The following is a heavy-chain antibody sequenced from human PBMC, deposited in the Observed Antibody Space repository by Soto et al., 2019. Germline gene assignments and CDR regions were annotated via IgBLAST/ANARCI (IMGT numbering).Heavy chain of an antibody. D-gene: IGHD1-7*01. CDR2: INPNSGGT. J-gene: IGHJ6*02. Sequence: QVQLVQSGAEVKKPGASVRVSCKASGYSFTGYYVHWVRLAPGQGLEWLGWINPNSGGTNHAHKFQGRVTMTRDTSISTAYMELNRLTSNDTAVYYCAREAGTIGNYYYGMDVWGQGTTSAVS. CDR1: GYSFTGYY. CDR3: AREAGTIGNYYYGMDV. V-gene: IGHV1-2*07.